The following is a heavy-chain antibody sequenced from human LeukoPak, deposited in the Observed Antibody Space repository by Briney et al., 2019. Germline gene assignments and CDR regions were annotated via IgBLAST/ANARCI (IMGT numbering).Heavy chain of an antibody. D-gene: IGHD4-17*01. V-gene: IGHV1-18*01. J-gene: IGHJ3*02. CDR2: ISAYNGNT. CDR3: ARDDFDGDYVGDI. CDR1: GYTFTNYG. Sequence: ASVKASCKASGYTFTNYGISWVRQAPGQGLEWMGWISAYNGNTNYAQKLQGRVTMTTVTSTSTAYMELRSLRSDDTAVYYGARDDFDGDYVGDIWGQGTMVTVSS.